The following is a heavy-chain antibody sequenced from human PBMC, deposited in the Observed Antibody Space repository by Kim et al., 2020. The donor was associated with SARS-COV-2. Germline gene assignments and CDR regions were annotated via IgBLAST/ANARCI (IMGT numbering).Heavy chain of an antibody. CDR1: GYTFTTYG. Sequence: ASVKVSCQASGYTFTTYGISWVRQAPGQGPEWMAWIRTSDGTTHYAQKFQGRVAVTADTSTSTAYMELRSLGSDDTAVYYCARDLWYIITRPTGMDVWGPGTTVIVSS. J-gene: IGHJ6*02. CDR2: IRTSDGTT. CDR3: ARDLWYIITRPTGMDV. V-gene: IGHV1-18*01. D-gene: IGHD1-20*01.